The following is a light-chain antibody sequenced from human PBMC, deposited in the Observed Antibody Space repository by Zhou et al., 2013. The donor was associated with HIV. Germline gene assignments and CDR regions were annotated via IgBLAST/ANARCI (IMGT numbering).Light chain of an antibody. V-gene: IGKV3-20*01. CDR3: QQYGSSPPT. CDR1: QSVARF. Sequence: EIVLTQSPATLSLSPGERATLSCRASQSVARFLAWYQQKPGQAPRLLIYDTSNRATGIPDRFSGSGSGTDFTLTISRLEPEDFAVYHCQQYGSSPPTFGQGTKLGIK. CDR2: DTS. J-gene: IGKJ2*01.